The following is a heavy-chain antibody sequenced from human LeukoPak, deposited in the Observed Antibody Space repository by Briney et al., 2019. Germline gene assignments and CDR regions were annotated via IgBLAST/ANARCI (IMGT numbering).Heavy chain of an antibody. Sequence: GGSLRLSCAASGFTFSSYEMNWVRQAPGKGLEWVSYISSSGSTIYYADSVKGRFTISRDNAKNSLYLQMNSLRAEDTAVYYCARGKERRKGFDPWGQGTLVTVSS. CDR3: ARGKERRKGFDP. V-gene: IGHV3-48*03. J-gene: IGHJ5*02. CDR1: GFTFSSYE. CDR2: ISSSGSTI.